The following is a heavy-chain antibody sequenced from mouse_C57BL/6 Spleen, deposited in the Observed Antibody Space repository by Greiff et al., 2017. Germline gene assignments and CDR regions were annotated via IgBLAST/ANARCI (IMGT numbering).Heavy chain of an antibody. CDR3: AISSPVVPYFDY. J-gene: IGHJ2*01. CDR2: IDPAHGNT. D-gene: IGHD1-1*01. V-gene: IGHV14-3*01. CDR1: GFNIKNTY. Sequence: EVQLQESVAELVRPGASVKLSCTASGFNIKNTYMHWVKQRPEQGLEWIGRIDPAHGNTKSAPTFQGKATITADTSSNTAYLQLSSRTSEDTAIYYCAISSPVVPYFDYWGQGTTLTVSS.